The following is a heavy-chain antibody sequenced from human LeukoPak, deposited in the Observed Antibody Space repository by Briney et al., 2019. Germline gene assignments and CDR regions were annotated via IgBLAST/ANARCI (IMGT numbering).Heavy chain of an antibody. D-gene: IGHD1-26*01. CDR2: INPNSGGT. CDR3: ARVGSTLRSRGAFDI. V-gene: IGHV1-2*02. CDR1: GYTFTGYY. Sequence: ASVKVSCKASGYTFTGYYMHWVRQAPGQGLEWMGWINPNSGGTNYAQKFQGRVTMNRDTSISTAYMEVSRLRSDDTGVYYCARVGSTLRSRGAFDIWGQGTMVTVSS. J-gene: IGHJ3*02.